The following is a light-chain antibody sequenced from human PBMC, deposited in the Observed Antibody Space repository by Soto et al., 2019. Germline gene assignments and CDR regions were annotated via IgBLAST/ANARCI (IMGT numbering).Light chain of an antibody. CDR1: RSNIGSAI. V-gene: IGLV1-47*01. CDR3: VAWDDNLSSRV. Sequence: QSVLTQPPSLSGTPGQTVTISCIGSRSNIGSAIVHWYQQVPGTAPKHLIYMNSHQPSGVPDRLSGSKTGTSASLVTTGLRPEDEADYYCVAWDDNLSSRVFGGGTKLTVL. CDR2: MNS. J-gene: IGLJ3*02.